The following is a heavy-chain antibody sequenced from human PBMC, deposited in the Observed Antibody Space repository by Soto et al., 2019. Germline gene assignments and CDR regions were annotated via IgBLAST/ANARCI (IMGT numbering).Heavy chain of an antibody. D-gene: IGHD6-19*01. CDR2: IYTSGST. CDR3: ARVHVMVVAGSTFDY. V-gene: IGHV4-4*07. CDR1: GGSISSYY. Sequence: LSLTCTFSGGSISSYYWSWIRQPAGKGLEWIGRIYTSGSTNYNPSIKSRVTMSVDTSKNQFSLKLTSVTAADTAVYYCARVHVMVVAGSTFDYWGHGTQVTVSS. J-gene: IGHJ4*01.